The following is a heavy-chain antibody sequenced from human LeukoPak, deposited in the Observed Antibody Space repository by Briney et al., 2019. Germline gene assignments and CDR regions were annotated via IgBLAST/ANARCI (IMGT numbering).Heavy chain of an antibody. D-gene: IGHD3-22*01. CDR1: GFTFSSYG. Sequence: PGGSLRLSCAASGFTFSSYGMHWVRQAPGKGLEWVAVIWYDGSNKYYADSVKGRFTISRDNSKNTLYLQMNSLRAEDTAVYYCARDLGYYDSSGNDYWGQGTLVTVFS. V-gene: IGHV3-33*01. J-gene: IGHJ4*02. CDR3: ARDLGYYDSSGNDY. CDR2: IWYDGSNK.